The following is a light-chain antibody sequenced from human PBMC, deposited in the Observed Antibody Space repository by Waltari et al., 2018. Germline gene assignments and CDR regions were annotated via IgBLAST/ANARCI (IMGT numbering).Light chain of an antibody. J-gene: IGLJ1*01. CDR3: SSYTSSSTYV. Sequence: QSALTQPASVSGSPGPSITISCTGTSSYVGAHNYVSWYQQHPGKAPKLMIYDVSKRPSGVSNRFSGSKSGNTASLTISGLQAEDEADYYCSSYTSSSTYVFGTGTKVTVL. CDR2: DVS. CDR1: SSYVGAHNY. V-gene: IGLV2-14*01.